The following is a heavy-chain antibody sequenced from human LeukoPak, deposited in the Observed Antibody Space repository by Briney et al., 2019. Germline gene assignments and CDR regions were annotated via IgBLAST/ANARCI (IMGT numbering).Heavy chain of an antibody. Sequence: GGPLRLSCAVSGFSVSANHVAWVRQAPGKGLEWVSVRQPGNVSYYGDSVKGRFTTSIDSSKNTLYLQMNSLTSEDTALYYCARERDYDTYFDYWGQGTPVIVPS. CDR2: RQPGNVS. CDR3: ARERDYDTYFDY. V-gene: IGHV3-53*01. J-gene: IGHJ4*02. D-gene: IGHD3-22*01. CDR1: GFSVSANH.